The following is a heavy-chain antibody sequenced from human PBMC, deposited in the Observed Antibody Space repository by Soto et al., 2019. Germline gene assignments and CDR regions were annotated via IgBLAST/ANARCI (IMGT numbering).Heavy chain of an antibody. V-gene: IGHV3-66*01. D-gene: IGHD3-3*01. CDR2: IYSGGSI. CDR1: GFTVSANY. CDR3: ARDRRDGDTI. Sequence: EVHLVESGGGLVQPGGSLRLSCAASGFTVSANYMSWFRQAPGKGLEWVSVIYSGGSIYYADSVQGRFTISRDNSKNTLYLQMYSLRAEDTAVYYCARDRRDGDTIWGQGALVTVSS. J-gene: IGHJ4*02.